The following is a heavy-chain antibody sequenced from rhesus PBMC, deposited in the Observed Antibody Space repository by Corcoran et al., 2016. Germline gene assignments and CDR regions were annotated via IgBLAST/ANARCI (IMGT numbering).Heavy chain of an antibody. Sequence: QLQLQESGPGLVKPSETLSLTCAVSGYSISSGYGWSWIRQPPGKGLEWIGCISYSGSTSYNPSLKSRVTISRDTSKNQFSLKLSSVTAADTAVYYCARDAGRGGLFGLPAWYFDLWGLAPQSPSPQ. CDR3: ARDAGRGGLFGLPAWYFDL. CDR1: GYSISSGYG. J-gene: IGHJ2*01. V-gene: IGHV4-122*02. D-gene: IGHD3-3*01. CDR2: ISYSGST.